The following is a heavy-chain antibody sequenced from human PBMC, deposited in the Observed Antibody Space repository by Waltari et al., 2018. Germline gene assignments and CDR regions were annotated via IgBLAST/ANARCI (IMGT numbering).Heavy chain of an antibody. CDR2: IYYSGST. J-gene: IGHJ4*02. CDR1: GGSISSSSYY. CDR3: ARESDYGDPGH. Sequence: QLQLQESGPGLVKPSETLSLTCTVSGGSISSSSYYWGWIRQPPGKGLEWIGSIYYSGSTYYNPSLKSRVTISVDTSKNQFSLKLSSVTAADTAVYYCARESDYGDPGHLGQGTLVTVSS. V-gene: IGHV4-39*07. D-gene: IGHD4-17*01.